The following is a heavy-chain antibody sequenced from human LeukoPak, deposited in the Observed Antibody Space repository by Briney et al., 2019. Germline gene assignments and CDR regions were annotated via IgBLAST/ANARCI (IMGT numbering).Heavy chain of an antibody. CDR2: LFTGGGRT. J-gene: IGHJ4*02. Sequence: GGSLRLSCAASGFTFGSYAIYWVRQAPGKGLEWVSVLFTGGGRTLYADSVKGRFTISGDTSRTTLYLQMNGLRAEDTAVYYCAKECDYSPGHKFDLWGQGTLVTVSS. CDR3: AKECDYSPGHKFDL. V-gene: IGHV3-23*01. D-gene: IGHD3-10*01. CDR1: GFTFGSYA.